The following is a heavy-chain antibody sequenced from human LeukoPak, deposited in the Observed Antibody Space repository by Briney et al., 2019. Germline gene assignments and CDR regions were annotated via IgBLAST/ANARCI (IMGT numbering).Heavy chain of an antibody. Sequence: PGVSLRLSCAASGFTFSNYEFNWVRQAPGKGLEWGSYISSSGRNIYYADSVKGRFTISRDNAKNSLYLQMNSLRAEDTAVYYCARDLVQLWSKDYWGQGTLVTVSS. V-gene: IGHV3-48*03. CDR1: GFTFSNYE. J-gene: IGHJ4*02. CDR3: ARDLVQLWSKDY. CDR2: ISSSGRNI. D-gene: IGHD5-18*01.